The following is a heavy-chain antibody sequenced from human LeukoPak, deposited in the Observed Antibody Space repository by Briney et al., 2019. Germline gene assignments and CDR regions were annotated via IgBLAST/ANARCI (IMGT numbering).Heavy chain of an antibody. J-gene: IGHJ4*02. D-gene: IGHD7-27*01. Sequence: SETLSLTCSVSGGSMNSYYWSWIRQSPGKGLEWIGYIYYSGSTNYNPSLKSRVTISVDTSKNQFSLKLSSVTAADTAVYYCARHLGKGFHYWGQGTLVTVSS. CDR2: IYYSGST. V-gene: IGHV4-59*08. CDR3: ARHLGKGFHY. CDR1: GGSMNSYY.